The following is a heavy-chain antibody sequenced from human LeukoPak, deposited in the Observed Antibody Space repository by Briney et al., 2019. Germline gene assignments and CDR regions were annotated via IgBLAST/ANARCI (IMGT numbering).Heavy chain of an antibody. CDR3: ARGGVAAKYHFDY. CDR1: GGSISPLY. V-gene: IGHV4-59*11. Sequence: PSETLSLTCTVSGGSISPLYWSWIRQPPGKGLEFIGYIYYSGTTNYNPSLKSRVTLSVDTSKNQFSLKLSSVTAADTAVYYCARGGVAAKYHFDYWGQGTLVTVSS. D-gene: IGHD3-10*01. CDR2: IYYSGTT. J-gene: IGHJ4*02.